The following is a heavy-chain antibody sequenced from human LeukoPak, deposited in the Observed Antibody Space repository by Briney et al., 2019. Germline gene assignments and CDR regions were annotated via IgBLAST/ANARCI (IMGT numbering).Heavy chain of an antibody. CDR3: ARAPDGYNLGGDY. CDR1: GGSISGYY. D-gene: IGHD5-24*01. CDR2: IYYRGNT. J-gene: IGHJ4*02. V-gene: IGHV4-59*01. Sequence: KPSETLSLTCPVSGGSISGYYWSWIRQPPGKGLEWIGSIYYRGNTNYNPSLKSRVTISVDTSKYQFSLKLRSVTTADTAVYYCARAPDGYNLGGDYWGQGTLVTVSS.